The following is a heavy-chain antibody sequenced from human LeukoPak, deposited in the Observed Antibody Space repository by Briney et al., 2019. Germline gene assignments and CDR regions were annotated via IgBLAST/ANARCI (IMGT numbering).Heavy chain of an antibody. CDR1: GYSISSGYY. CDR2: IYHSGST. CDR3: ARVPGFETGIIDY. D-gene: IGHD3-9*01. J-gene: IGHJ4*02. Sequence: SETLSLTCTVSGYSISSGYYWGWIRQPPGKGLEWIGSIYHSGSTYYNPSLKSRVTISVDTSKNQFSLKLSSVTAADTAVYYCARVPGFETGIIDYWGQGTLVTVSS. V-gene: IGHV4-38-2*02.